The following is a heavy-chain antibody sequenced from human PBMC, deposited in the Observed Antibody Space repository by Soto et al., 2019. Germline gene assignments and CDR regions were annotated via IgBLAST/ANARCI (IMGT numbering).Heavy chain of an antibody. CDR2: INHSGST. J-gene: IGHJ4*02. CDR1: GGSFSGYY. V-gene: IGHV4-34*01. Sequence: QVQLQQWGAGLLKPSETLSLTCAVYGGSFSGYYWSWIRQPPGKGLEWIGEINHSGSTNYNPSLKSRVTISVDTSKNQFSLELSSVTAADTAVYYCARGRLGYCSGGSCLDLDYWGQGTLVTVSS. CDR3: ARGRLGYCSGGSCLDLDY. D-gene: IGHD2-15*01.